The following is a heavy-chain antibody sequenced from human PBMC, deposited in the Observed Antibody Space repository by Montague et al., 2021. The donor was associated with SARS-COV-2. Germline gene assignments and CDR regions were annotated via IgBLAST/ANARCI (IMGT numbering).Heavy chain of an antibody. Sequence: SETLSLTCTVSGGSISSSSYYWGWIRQPPGKGLEWIGSIYYSGSTYYNPSLKSRVTTSVDTSKNQFSLKLSSVTAADTAVYYCARPKYSSSWYVDYWGQGTLVTVSS. CDR1: GGSISSSSYY. D-gene: IGHD6-13*01. CDR3: ARPKYSSSWYVDY. CDR2: IYYSGST. V-gene: IGHV4-39*01. J-gene: IGHJ4*02.